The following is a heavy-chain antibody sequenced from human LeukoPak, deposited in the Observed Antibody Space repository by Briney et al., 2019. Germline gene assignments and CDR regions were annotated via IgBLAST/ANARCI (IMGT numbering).Heavy chain of an antibody. CDR3: ARESIRGWALEY. V-gene: IGHV3-74*01. CDR1: GTYW. D-gene: IGHD6-19*01. Sequence: GGSLRLSCAASGTYWMHWVRQAPGKGLVWVSHINSDGSWTGYADSVKGRFTISKDNAKNTVSLQMNSLRAEDTAVYYCARESIRGWALEYWGQGTLVTVSS. CDR2: INSDGSWT. J-gene: IGHJ4*02.